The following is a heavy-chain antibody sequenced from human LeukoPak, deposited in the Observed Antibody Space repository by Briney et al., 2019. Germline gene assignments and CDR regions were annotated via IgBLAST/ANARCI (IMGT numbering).Heavy chain of an antibody. CDR1: GGTFSSYA. CDR2: IIPIFGTA. D-gene: IGHD3-10*01. CDR3: ARGFGYGSGSYRYYYYMDV. J-gene: IGHJ6*03. V-gene: IGHV1-69*01. Sequence: SVKVSCKASGGTFSSYAISWVRQAPGQGLEWMGGIIPIFGTANYAQKFQGRVTITADESTSTAYMELSSLRSEDTAVYYCARGFGYGSGSYRYYYYMDVWGKGTTVTISS.